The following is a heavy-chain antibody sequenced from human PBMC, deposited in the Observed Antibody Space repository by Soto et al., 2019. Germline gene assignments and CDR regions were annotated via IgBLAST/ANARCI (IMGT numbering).Heavy chain of an antibody. CDR3: ARDRPRHYDILTGYYSNNWFDP. Sequence: QVQLVQSGAEVKKPGSSVKVSCKASGGTFSCYTISWVRQAPGQGLEWMGRIIPILGIANYAQKFQGRVTITADKSTSTAYMELSSLRSEDTAVYYCARDRPRHYDILTGYYSNNWFDPWGQGTLVTVSS. CDR2: IIPILGIA. D-gene: IGHD3-9*01. V-gene: IGHV1-69*08. J-gene: IGHJ5*02. CDR1: GGTFSCYT.